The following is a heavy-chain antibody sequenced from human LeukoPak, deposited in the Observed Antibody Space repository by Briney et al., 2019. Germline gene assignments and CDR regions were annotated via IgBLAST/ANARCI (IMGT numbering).Heavy chain of an antibody. D-gene: IGHD3-22*01. Sequence: GGSLRLSCAASGFTFSSYAMSWVRQAPGKGLEWVSAISGSGGSTYYADSVKGRFTISRDNSKNTLYLQMNSLRPDDTAVFYCAKDTAAYDSSAYYNPYIDYWGQGTLVTVSS. CDR3: AKDTAAYDSSAYYNPYIDY. V-gene: IGHV3-23*01. J-gene: IGHJ4*02. CDR2: ISGSGGST. CDR1: GFTFSSYA.